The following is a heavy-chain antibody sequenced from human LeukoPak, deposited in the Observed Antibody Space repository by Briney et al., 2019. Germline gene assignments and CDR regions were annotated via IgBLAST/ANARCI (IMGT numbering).Heavy chain of an antibody. CDR2: IYYSGST. CDR1: GGSLSSYY. Sequence: SETLSLTCTVSGGSLSSYYWSWIRQPPGKGLEWMGHIYYSGSTTYNPSLKSRVTISVDTAKNQCSLKLSSVTAADTAVYYCARHEFYYDSSGRTGGFQHWGQGTLVTVSS. J-gene: IGHJ1*01. D-gene: IGHD3-22*01. CDR3: ARHEFYYDSSGRTGGFQH. V-gene: IGHV4-59*08.